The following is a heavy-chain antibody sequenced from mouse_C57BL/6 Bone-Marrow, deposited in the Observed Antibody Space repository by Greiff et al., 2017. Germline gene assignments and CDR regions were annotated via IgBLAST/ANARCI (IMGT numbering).Heavy chain of an antibody. D-gene: IGHD2-4*01. Sequence: EVKLVESGGGLVQPGGSLKLSCAASGFTFSDYGMAWVRQAPRKGPEWVAFISNLAYSIYYADTVTGRFTISRDNARNTLYLQMSSLKSEDTAMYYCTSPGWDYEDAMDYWGQGTSVTVSS. CDR1: GFTFSDYG. J-gene: IGHJ4*01. CDR2: ISNLAYSI. V-gene: IGHV5-15*04. CDR3: TSPGWDYEDAMDY.